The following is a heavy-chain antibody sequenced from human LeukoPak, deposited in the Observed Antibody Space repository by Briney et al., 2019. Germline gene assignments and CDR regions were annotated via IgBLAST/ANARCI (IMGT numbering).Heavy chain of an antibody. CDR1: GGSFSGYY. J-gene: IGHJ4*02. CDR2: INHSGST. CDR3: ARGRWGNWNGDDHFDY. D-gene: IGHD1-20*01. V-gene: IGHV4-34*01. Sequence: SETLSLTCAVYGGSFSGYYWSWIRQPPGKGLEWIGEINHSGSTNYNPSLKSRVNISVDTSKNQFSLKLSSVPAADTAVYYCARGRWGNWNGDDHFDYWGQGTLVTVSS.